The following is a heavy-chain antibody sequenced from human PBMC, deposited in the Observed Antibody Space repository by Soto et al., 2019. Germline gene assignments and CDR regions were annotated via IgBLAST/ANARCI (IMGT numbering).Heavy chain of an antibody. Sequence: GGSLRLSCAASGFTFRSYGIHWVRQAPGKGLEWVALMWFDGSKKYYVDSAKGRFAVSRDNSKNTLYLQMNSLRVEDRAVYSCARYFVVSYGCGMDLWGQGTTVTVSS. J-gene: IGHJ6*02. V-gene: IGHV3-33*01. D-gene: IGHD2-2*01. CDR1: GFTFRSYG. CDR3: ARYFVVSYGCGMDL. CDR2: MWFDGSKK.